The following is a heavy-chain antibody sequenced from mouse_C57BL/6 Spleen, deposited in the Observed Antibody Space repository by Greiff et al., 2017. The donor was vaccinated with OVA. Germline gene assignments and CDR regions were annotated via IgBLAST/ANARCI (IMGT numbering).Heavy chain of an antibody. CDR3: ARDLNYYGSSYDYAMDY. V-gene: IGHV3-6*01. CDR1: GYSITSGYY. Sequence: VQLKESGPGLVKPSQSLSLTCSVTGYSITSGYYWNWIRQFPGNKLEWMGYISYDGSNNYNPSLKNRISITRDTSKNQFFLKLNSVTTEDTATYYCARDLNYYGSSYDYAMDYWGQGTSVTVSS. CDR2: ISYDGSN. D-gene: IGHD1-1*01. J-gene: IGHJ4*01.